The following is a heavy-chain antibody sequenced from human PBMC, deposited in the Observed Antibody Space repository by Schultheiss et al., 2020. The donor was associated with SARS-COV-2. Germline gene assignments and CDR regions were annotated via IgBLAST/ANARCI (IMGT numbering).Heavy chain of an antibody. J-gene: IGHJ3*02. Sequence: SETLSLTCAVYGGSFSGYYWSWIRQPPGKGLEWIGYIYYSGSTNYNPSLKSRVTISVDTSKNQFSLKLSSVTAADTAVYYCARQGLLWFGELDAFDIWGQGTMVTVSS. CDR2: IYYSGST. V-gene: IGHV4-59*08. CDR3: ARQGLLWFGELDAFDI. D-gene: IGHD3-10*01. CDR1: GGSFSGYY.